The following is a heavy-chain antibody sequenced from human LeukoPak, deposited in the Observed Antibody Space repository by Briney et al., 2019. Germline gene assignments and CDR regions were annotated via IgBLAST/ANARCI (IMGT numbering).Heavy chain of an antibody. D-gene: IGHD3-10*01. J-gene: IGHJ5*02. Sequence: SETLSLTCTVSGGSISSSSYYWGWIRQAPGKGLEWVGSIYYSGSTYYNPSLKSRVTISVDTSKNQFSLKLSSVTAADTAVYYCARGPPITMVRGVTNWFDPWGQGTLVTVSS. CDR1: GGSISSSSYY. CDR2: IYYSGST. CDR3: ARGPPITMVRGVTNWFDP. V-gene: IGHV4-39*07.